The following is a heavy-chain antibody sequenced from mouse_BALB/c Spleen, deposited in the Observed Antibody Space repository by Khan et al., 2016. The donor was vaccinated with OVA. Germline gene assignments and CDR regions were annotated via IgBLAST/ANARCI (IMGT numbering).Heavy chain of an antibody. CDR3: ARESNFDY. Sequence: EVQLVESGGGLVQPGGSRKLSCAASGFTFSRFGMHWVRQAPEKGLEWVAYISSGSSTIYYADTVKGRFTISRDNPKNTLFLQMTSLRSEDTAMYYCARESNFDYWGQGTTVTVSS. CDR1: GFTFSRFG. J-gene: IGHJ2*01. CDR2: ISSGSSTI. D-gene: IGHD6-2*01. V-gene: IGHV5-17*02.